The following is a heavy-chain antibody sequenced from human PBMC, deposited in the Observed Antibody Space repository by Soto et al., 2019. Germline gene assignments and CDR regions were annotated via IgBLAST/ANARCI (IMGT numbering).Heavy chain of an antibody. CDR1: GGPISSYY. J-gene: IGHJ5*02. Sequence: PSETPSLPCTVSGGPISSYYWGWIRQPPGKGLEWIGYIYYTGTTNYNPSLKSRVTISVDTSKNQFSLKLSSVTTADTVVYYCKKLPWADYGGIFDPWGQGTLVTVSS. CDR3: KKLPWADYGGIFDP. V-gene: IGHV4-59*01. CDR2: IYYTGTT. D-gene: IGHD4-17*01.